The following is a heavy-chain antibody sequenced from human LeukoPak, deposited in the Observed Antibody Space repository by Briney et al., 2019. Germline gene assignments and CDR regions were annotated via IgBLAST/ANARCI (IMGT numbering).Heavy chain of an antibody. D-gene: IGHD5-24*01. V-gene: IGHV4-30-4*08. CDR1: GGSISSGDYY. Sequence: SETLSLTCTVSGGSISSGDYYWSWIRQPPGKGLEWIGYIYYSGSTYYNPSLKSRVTISVDTSKNQFSLKLSSVTAADTAVYDCARDGDGYNHYWGPGTLVTVSS. J-gene: IGHJ4*02. CDR2: IYYSGST. CDR3: ARDGDGYNHY.